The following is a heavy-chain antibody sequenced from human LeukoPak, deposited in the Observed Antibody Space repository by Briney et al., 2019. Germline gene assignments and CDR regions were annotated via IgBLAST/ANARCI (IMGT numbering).Heavy chain of an antibody. D-gene: IGHD3-10*01. Sequence: SETLSLTCTVSGGSISSYYWSWIRLPPGKGLEWIGYIYYTGATYYNPSLKSRVTISVDTSKNQFSLKLSSVTAADTAVYYCARGITIGYYYGSGSYPPNHFDYWGQGTLVTVSS. CDR1: GGSISSYY. CDR3: ARGITIGYYYGSGSYPPNHFDY. CDR2: IYYTGAT. V-gene: IGHV4-59*01. J-gene: IGHJ4*02.